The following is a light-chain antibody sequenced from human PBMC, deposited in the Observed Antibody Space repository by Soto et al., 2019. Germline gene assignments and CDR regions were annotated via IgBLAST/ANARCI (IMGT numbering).Light chain of an antibody. J-gene: IGLJ2*01. Sequence: QSVLTQPPSVSGAPGQRVTISCTGSSSNIGAGYDVHWYQQLPGTAPKLLIYGNSNRPSGVPDRFSGSKSGTSASLAITGXXXEDEADYCCQSYDSSLSGVVFGGGTQLTVL. CDR2: GNS. CDR1: SSNIGAGYD. CDR3: QSYDSSLSGVV. V-gene: IGLV1-40*01.